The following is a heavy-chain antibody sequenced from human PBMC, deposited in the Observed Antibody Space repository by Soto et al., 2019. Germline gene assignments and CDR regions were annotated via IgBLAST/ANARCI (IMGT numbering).Heavy chain of an antibody. D-gene: IGHD3-10*01. Sequence: SETLSLTCTVSSGSISTYYWSWIRQPPGKGLEWIGYIYYTGSTNYNPSLKTRVTISVDTSKNQFSLKLTSVTAADTAVYYCARGYYFGGLKHDWFDPWGQGTLVTVSS. J-gene: IGHJ5*02. CDR1: SGSISTYY. CDR2: IYYTGST. CDR3: ARGYYFGGLKHDWFDP. V-gene: IGHV4-59*01.